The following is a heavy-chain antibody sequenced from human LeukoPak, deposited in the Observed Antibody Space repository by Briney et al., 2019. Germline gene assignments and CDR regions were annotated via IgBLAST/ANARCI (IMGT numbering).Heavy chain of an antibody. CDR3: AREYSSSWYGGWYFQH. V-gene: IGHV1-46*01. CDR2: INPSGGST. CDR1: GGTFSSYA. Sequence: ASVKVSCKASGGTFSSYAISWVRQAPGQGLEWMGIINPSGGSTSYAQKFQGRVTMTRDTSTSTVYMELSSLRSEDTAVYYCAREYSSSWYGGWYFQHWGQGTLVTVSS. D-gene: IGHD6-13*01. J-gene: IGHJ1*01.